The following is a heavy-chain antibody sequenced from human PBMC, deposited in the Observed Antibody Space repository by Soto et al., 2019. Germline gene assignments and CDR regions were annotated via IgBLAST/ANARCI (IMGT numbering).Heavy chain of an antibody. V-gene: IGHV1-69*01. CDR2: IIPIFGTA. D-gene: IGHD6-13*01. Sequence: QVQLVQSGAEVKKPGSSVTVSCKASGGTFSSYAISWVRQAPGQGLEWMGGIIPIFGTANYAQKFQGRVTITADESTSTAYMELSSLVSEDTAVYYCARVRRPLYSRSYYYYGMDVWGQGTTVTVSS. J-gene: IGHJ6*02. CDR1: GGTFSSYA. CDR3: ARVRRPLYSRSYYYYGMDV.